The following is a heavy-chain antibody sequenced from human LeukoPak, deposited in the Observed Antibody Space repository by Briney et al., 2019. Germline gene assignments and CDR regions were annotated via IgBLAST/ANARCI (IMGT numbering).Heavy chain of an antibody. Sequence: SETLSLTCTVSGGSISSYYWSWIRQPPGKGLEWIGYIYYSGSTNYNPSLKSRVTISVDTSKNQFSLKLSSVTAADTAVYYCARDIDLGSVAGASDALDIWGQGTMVTVSS. J-gene: IGHJ3*02. CDR3: ARDIDLGSVAGASDALDI. CDR2: IYYSGST. V-gene: IGHV4-59*01. D-gene: IGHD6-19*01. CDR1: GGSISSYY.